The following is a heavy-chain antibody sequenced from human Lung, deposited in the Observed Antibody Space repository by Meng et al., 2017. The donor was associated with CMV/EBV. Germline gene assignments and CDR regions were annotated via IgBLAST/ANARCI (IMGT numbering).Heavy chain of an antibody. D-gene: IGHD2-2*01. CDR1: GYTFTDYG. CDR3: ARDLQYCGSTSCYDDCFDP. CDR2: ISAYNGDT. V-gene: IGHV1-18*01. Sequence: ASVKVSFKASGYTFTDYGISWVRQAPGQGLEWMGWISAYNGDTNYARNLRGRVTMTTDTSTTTAYMELRSLRSDDTAVYYCARDLQYCGSTSCYDDCFDPWXQGTLVXVSS. J-gene: IGHJ5*02.